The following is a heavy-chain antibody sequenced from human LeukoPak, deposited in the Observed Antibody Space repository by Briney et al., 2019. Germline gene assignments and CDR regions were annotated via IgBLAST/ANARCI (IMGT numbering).Heavy chain of an antibody. CDR1: RGSFSGGK. V-gene: IGHV4-34*01. D-gene: IGHD6-13*01. CDR3: ARRSLSYSSSWSTYYYYYMDV. J-gene: IGHJ6*03. CDR2: INHSGST. Sequence: SQSLCLIHAIYRGSFSGGKWSWIGGPPGNEQEWIGEINHSGSTNYNPSLKSRVTISVDTSKNQFSLKLSSVTAADTAVYYCARRSLSYSSSWSTYYYYYMDVWGKGTTVTVSS.